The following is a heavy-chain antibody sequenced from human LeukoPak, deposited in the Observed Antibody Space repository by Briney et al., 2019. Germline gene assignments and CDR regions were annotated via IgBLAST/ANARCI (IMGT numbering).Heavy chain of an antibody. V-gene: IGHV3-7*01. D-gene: IGHD6-13*01. J-gene: IGHJ4*02. CDR2: ILPDGSQK. CDR1: DFTFSFYW. Sequence: GGSLRLSCVASDFTFSFYWMTWVRQAPGKGLEWLANILPDGSQKYYVDSVKGRFTISRDNPKNSLYLQINNLKAEDTAVYYCGRLAHNAWYAIDFWGQGALVTVSS. CDR3: GRLAHNAWYAIDF.